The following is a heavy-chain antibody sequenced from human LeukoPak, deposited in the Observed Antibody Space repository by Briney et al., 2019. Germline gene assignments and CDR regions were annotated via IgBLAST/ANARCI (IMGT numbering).Heavy chain of an antibody. D-gene: IGHD2-15*01. Sequence: SETLSLTCNVSGGAISRGDYYWSWIRQPPGKGLEWIGYTYHSGGTYYNPSLKSRITISVGTSKNQFSLKVTSVTAADTATYYCARFDIVEEGGPDYWGQGTLVTVSS. CDR1: GGAISRGDYY. CDR3: ARFDIVEEGGPDY. J-gene: IGHJ4*02. CDR2: TYHSGGT. V-gene: IGHV4-30-4*01.